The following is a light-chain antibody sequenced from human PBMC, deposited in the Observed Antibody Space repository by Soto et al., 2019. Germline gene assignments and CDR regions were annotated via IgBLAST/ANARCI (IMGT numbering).Light chain of an antibody. CDR2: DAS. CDR3: HQRNNWPPYT. V-gene: IGKV3-11*01. Sequence: EIVFTQSPATLSFPRGERATLSCRASQSVSNFLAWYQQKPGQAPRLLIYDASNRAAGIPSRFSGSGSGTDFTLTISSLEPEDFAVYYCHQRNNWPPYTFGQGTKVDIK. J-gene: IGKJ2*01. CDR1: QSVSNF.